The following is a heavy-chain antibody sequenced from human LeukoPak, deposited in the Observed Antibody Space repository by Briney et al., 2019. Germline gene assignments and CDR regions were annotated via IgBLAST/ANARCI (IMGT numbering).Heavy chain of an antibody. V-gene: IGHV4-59*08. D-gene: IGHD6-13*01. Sequence: PSETLSLTCTVSGGSISSYYWSWIRQPPGKGLEWIGYIYYSGSTNYNPSLKSRVTISVDTSKNQSSLKLSSVTAADTAVYYCARRQPGIAAAGTFDYWGQGTLVTVSS. CDR1: GGSISSYY. CDR3: ARRQPGIAAAGTFDY. CDR2: IYYSGST. J-gene: IGHJ4*02.